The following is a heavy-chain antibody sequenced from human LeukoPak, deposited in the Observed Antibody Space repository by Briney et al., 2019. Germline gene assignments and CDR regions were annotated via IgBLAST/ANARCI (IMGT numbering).Heavy chain of an antibody. CDR1: GGSFSGYY. J-gene: IGHJ5*02. V-gene: IGHV4-34*01. CDR2: INHSGST. D-gene: IGHD3-3*01. CDR3: AKHLRRRFFSKTLGFDP. Sequence: SETLSLTCAVYGGSFSGYYWSWIRQPPGKGLEWIGEINHSGSTNYNPSLKSRVTISLDTSKNQFSLKLSSVTAADTAVYYCAKHLRRRFFSKTLGFDPWGQGTLVTVSS.